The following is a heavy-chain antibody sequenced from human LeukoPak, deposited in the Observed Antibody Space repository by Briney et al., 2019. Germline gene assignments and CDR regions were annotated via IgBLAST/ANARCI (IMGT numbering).Heavy chain of an antibody. Sequence: GGSLRLSCAASGFPFTSYGMSWVRQAPGKGLEWVSLISGGGGSTYYADSVKGRFTISRDNSKNTLYLQVNRLTAEDTAVYYCARDDAIGGGYLDSWGRGTPVTVSS. CDR2: ISGGGGST. V-gene: IGHV3-23*01. CDR3: ARDDAIGGGYLDS. J-gene: IGHJ4*02. CDR1: GFPFTSYG. D-gene: IGHD2/OR15-2a*01.